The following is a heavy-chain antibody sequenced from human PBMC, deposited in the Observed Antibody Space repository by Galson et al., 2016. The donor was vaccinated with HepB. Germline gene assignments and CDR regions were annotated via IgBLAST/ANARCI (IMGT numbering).Heavy chain of an antibody. CDR2: IYHSWRA. V-gene: IGHV4-30-2*01. D-gene: IGHD6-13*01. CDR1: GDSISRGGYS. CDR3: ARVPPATWYGYFDS. J-gene: IGHJ4*02. Sequence: LSLTCAVSGDSISRGGYSWSWTPQPPGKGLEWIGYIYHSWRAKYNPSLKRRVTMSVDKSQNNFSLNLNSVTAADTAVYYCARVPPATWYGYFDSWGPGTLVTVSS.